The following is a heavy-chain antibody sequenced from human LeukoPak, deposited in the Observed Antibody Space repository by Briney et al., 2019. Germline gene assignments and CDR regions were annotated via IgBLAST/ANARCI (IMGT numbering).Heavy chain of an antibody. Sequence: GASVKVSCKASGYTFTSSYMHGVRQAPGQGLEWMGIISPSGASTTYAQNFQGRVTMTRDMSTSTLYMELSSLKSEDTAVYYCARGSSRSPRDAFDIWGQGTMVTVSP. CDR3: ARGSSRSPRDAFDI. CDR1: GYTFTSSY. J-gene: IGHJ3*02. CDR2: ISPSGAST. V-gene: IGHV1-46*01.